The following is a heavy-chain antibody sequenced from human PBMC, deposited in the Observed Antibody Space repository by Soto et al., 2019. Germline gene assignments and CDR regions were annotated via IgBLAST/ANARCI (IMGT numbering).Heavy chain of an antibody. Sequence: EVQLVESGGGLVQPGGSLRLSCAASGLIFSDYHMDWVRQAPGKGLEWVGRIRRKANSYTTEYAASMKGRFTISRDDSKNSLYLQMNSLKSEDTAVYYCAMLGGWSGGSSGMDVWGQGTKVTVSS. CDR2: IRRKANSYTT. CDR3: AMLGGWSGGSSGMDV. D-gene: IGHD6-19*01. J-gene: IGHJ6*02. V-gene: IGHV3-72*01. CDR1: GLIFSDYH.